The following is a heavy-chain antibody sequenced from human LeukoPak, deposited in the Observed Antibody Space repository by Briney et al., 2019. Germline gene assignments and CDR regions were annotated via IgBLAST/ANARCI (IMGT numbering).Heavy chain of an antibody. CDR3: AKDQGLLSYSGYDYSL. V-gene: IGHV3-30*02. CDR2: IRYDGSNK. J-gene: IGHJ4*02. CDR1: GFTFSSYG. Sequence: PGGSLRLSCAASGFTFSSYGMHWVRQAPGKGLEWVAFIRYDGSNKYYADSVKGRFTISRDNSKNTLYLQMNSLRAEDTAVYYCAKDQGLLSYSGYDYSLWGQGTLVTVSS. D-gene: IGHD5-12*01.